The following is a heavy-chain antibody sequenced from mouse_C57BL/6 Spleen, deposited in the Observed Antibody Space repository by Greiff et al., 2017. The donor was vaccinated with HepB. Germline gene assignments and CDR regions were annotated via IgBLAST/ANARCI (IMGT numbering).Heavy chain of an antibody. D-gene: IGHD2-5*01. V-gene: IGHV1-9*01. Sequence: VKVVESGAELMKPGASVKLSCKATGYTFTGYWIEWVKQRPGHGLEWIGEILPGSGSTNYNEKFKGKATFTADTSSNTASMQLSSLTTEDSAIYYCARAGLGYSNLWFAYWGQGTLVTVSA. CDR3: ARAGLGYSNLWFAY. CDR2: ILPGSGST. CDR1: GYTFTGYW. J-gene: IGHJ3*01.